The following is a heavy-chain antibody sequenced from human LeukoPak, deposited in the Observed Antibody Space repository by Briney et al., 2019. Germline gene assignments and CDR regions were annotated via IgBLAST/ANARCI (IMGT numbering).Heavy chain of an antibody. D-gene: IGHD3-10*01. CDR3: ARRIWLGESPIDY. V-gene: IGHV5-51*01. CDR1: GYSFSSYW. CDR2: IYPGDFDT. J-gene: IGHJ4*02. Sequence: GESLKISCKGSGYSFSSYWIAWVRQMPGGGLELMGIIYPGDFDTRYSPSFQGQVTISVDKSINTAYLQWSSLKASDTATYYCARRIWLGESPIDYWGQGTLVTVSS.